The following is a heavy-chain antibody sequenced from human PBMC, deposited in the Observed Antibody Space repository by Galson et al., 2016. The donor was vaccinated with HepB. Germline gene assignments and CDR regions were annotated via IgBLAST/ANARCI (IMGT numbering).Heavy chain of an antibody. CDR1: GFTFSSYS. Sequence: SLRLSCAASGFTFSSYSMNWVRQAPGKGLEWVSYISRASGTRYYADSVRGRITIPRDNAKNSLYLEMNSLRDEDTAVYYCARDRKDSSVYEGGWALLYYYYGMDVWGQGTTVTVSS. CDR2: ISRASGTR. V-gene: IGHV3-48*02. D-gene: IGHD3-22*01. CDR3: ARDRKDSSVYEGGWALLYYYYGMDV. J-gene: IGHJ6*02.